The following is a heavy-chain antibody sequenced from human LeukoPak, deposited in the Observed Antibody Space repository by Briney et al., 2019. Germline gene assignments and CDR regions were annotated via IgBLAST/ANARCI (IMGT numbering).Heavy chain of an antibody. CDR2: IIPIFGTA. J-gene: IGHJ6*03. Sequence: ASVKVSCKASGGTFISYAISWVRQAPGQGLEWMGRIIPIFGTANYAQKFQGRVTITTDESTSTAYMELSSLRSDDTAVYRCARESQGPLDFYMDGWGTGTTVTVSS. CDR1: GGTFISYA. CDR3: ARESQGPLDFYMDG. V-gene: IGHV1-69*05.